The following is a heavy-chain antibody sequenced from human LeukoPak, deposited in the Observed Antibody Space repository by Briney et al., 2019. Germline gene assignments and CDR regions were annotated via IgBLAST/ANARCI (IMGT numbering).Heavy chain of an antibody. V-gene: IGHV1-69-2*01. CDR1: GYTFTDYY. CDR2: VDPEDGET. CDR3: ATGSPYSSGRDY. Sequence: GASVKVSCKVSGYTFTDYYMHWGQQAPGKGLEWMGLVDPEDGETIYAEKFQGRVTITADTSTDTAYMVLSSLRSEDTAVYYCATGSPYSSGRDYWGQGTLVTVSS. J-gene: IGHJ4*02. D-gene: IGHD6-19*01.